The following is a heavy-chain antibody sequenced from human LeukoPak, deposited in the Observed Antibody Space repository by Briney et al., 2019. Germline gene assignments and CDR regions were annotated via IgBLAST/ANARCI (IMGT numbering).Heavy chain of an antibody. D-gene: IGHD3-10*01. CDR3: AKDSGSAYYYGMDV. J-gene: IGHJ6*02. CDR2: ISYDGSNK. CDR1: GFTFSGYG. V-gene: IGHV3-30*18. Sequence: PGGSLRLSCAASGFTFSGYGMHWVRQAPGKGLEWVAVISYDGSNKYYADSVKGRFTISRDNSKNTLYLQMNSLRAEDTAVYYCAKDSGSAYYYGMDVWGQGTTVTVSS.